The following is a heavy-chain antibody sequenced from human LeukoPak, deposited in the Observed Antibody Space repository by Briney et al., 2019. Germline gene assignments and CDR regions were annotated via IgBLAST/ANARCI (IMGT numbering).Heavy chain of an antibody. CDR3: ARSIAVAGDYYYGMDV. CDR1: GFTFSSYA. D-gene: IGHD6-19*01. V-gene: IGHV3-30-3*01. CDR2: ISYDGSNK. J-gene: IGHJ6*02. Sequence: GVSLRLSCAASGFTFSSYAMHWVRQSPGKGLEGLAVISYDGSNKYYADSVKGRFTISRDNYKNTLYLQMNSLRAEDTTVYYCARSIAVAGDYYYGMDVWGQGTTVTVSS.